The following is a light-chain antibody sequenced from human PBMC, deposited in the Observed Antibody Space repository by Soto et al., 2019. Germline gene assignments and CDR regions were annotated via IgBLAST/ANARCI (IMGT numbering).Light chain of an antibody. Sequence: EIVLTQYPGTLSLSPGERSTLSCRAVQSVSNNYLAWYHQKPGHPPPLLLYGASTSATGIPARFSGSGSETEFTLPISSLQAEDSAVYFCQQYNDWPTWTFGQGTKVDIK. CDR1: QSVSNN. J-gene: IGKJ1*01. V-gene: IGKV3-15*01. CDR3: QQYNDWPTWT. CDR2: GAS.